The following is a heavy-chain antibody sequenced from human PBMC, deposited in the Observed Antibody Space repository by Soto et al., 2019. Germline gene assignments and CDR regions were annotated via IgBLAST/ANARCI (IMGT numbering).Heavy chain of an antibody. D-gene: IGHD2-15*01. CDR1: CC. Sequence: CCLNWVKKKPGKGLEWVGRIDPNDSFINYSPPFEGHVTISADKSISTAYLQWTRLQAADTAIYYCARPASGGSRDAFDIWGQGTMVTVSS. CDR3: ARPASGGSRDAFDI. V-gene: IGHV5-10-1*01. CDR2: IDPNDSFI. J-gene: IGHJ3*02.